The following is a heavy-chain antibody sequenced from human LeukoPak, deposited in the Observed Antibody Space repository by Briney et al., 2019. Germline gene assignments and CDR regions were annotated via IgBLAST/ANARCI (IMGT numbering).Heavy chain of an antibody. Sequence: SETLSLTCTVSGGSISSSSYYWGWIRQPPGKGLEWIGSIYYSGSTYYNPSLKSRVTISLDTSKNQFSLKLSSVTAADTAVYYCARGNTAMVPKYNWFDPWGQGTLVTVSS. CDR3: ARGNTAMVPKYNWFDP. CDR2: IYYSGST. J-gene: IGHJ5*02. V-gene: IGHV4-39*07. CDR1: GGSISSSSYY. D-gene: IGHD5-18*01.